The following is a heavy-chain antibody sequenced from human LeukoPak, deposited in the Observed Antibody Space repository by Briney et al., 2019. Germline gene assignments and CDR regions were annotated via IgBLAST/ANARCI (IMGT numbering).Heavy chain of an antibody. CDR3: ARGRYSAGDNWFDP. D-gene: IGHD3-9*01. Sequence: SETLSLTCTVSGGSITSSYWSWVRQSPGKGLEWIGYIHYTGSTNYNPSLKSRVTMLIDTSKNQFSLKLSSVTAADTAVYYCARGRYSAGDNWFDPWGQGTLVTVSS. CDR2: IHYTGST. J-gene: IGHJ5*02. CDR1: GGSITSSY. V-gene: IGHV4-59*01.